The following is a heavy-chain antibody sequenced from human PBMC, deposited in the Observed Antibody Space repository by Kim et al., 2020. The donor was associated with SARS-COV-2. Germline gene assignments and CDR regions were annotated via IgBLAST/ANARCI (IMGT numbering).Heavy chain of an antibody. D-gene: IGHD3-10*01. V-gene: IGHV1-18*01. J-gene: IGHJ4*02. CDR2: T. Sequence: TNYAQRVQDRFTMPTDTPTSTAYMELRSLRSDDTAVYYCARSGYYGSGNDYWGQGTLVTVSS. CDR3: ARSGYYGSGNDY.